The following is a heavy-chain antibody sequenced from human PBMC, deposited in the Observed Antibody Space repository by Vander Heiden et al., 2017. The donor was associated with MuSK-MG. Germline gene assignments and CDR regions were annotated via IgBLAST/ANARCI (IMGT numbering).Heavy chain of an antibody. J-gene: IGHJ6*02. Sequence: QVQLVQSGAAVTKPGSSVKVPCTASGSPFSSYARRGVRQAPGQGLEWRGGIIPILGTANYAQKFQGRVTITADESTSTAYMELSSLRSEDTPVYYCARVEYCSGGSCLLDYYGMDVWGQGTTGTVAS. V-gene: IGHV1-69*01. CDR2: IIPILGTA. D-gene: IGHD2-15*01. CDR3: ARVEYCSGGSCLLDYYGMDV. CDR1: GSPFSSYA.